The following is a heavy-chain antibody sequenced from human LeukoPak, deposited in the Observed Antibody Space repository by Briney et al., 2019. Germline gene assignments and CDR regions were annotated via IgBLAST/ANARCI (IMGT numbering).Heavy chain of an antibody. CDR1: GFTVSSNY. CDR3: AAQRWLHPIDFDY. D-gene: IGHD5-24*01. J-gene: IGHJ4*02. CDR2: IYSGGST. V-gene: IGHV3-53*01. Sequence: PGGSLRLSCAASGFTVSSNYMSWVRQAPGKGLEWVSVIYSGGSTYYADSVEGRFTISRDNSKNTLYLQMNSLRAEDTAVYYCAAQRWLHPIDFDYWGQGTLVTVSS.